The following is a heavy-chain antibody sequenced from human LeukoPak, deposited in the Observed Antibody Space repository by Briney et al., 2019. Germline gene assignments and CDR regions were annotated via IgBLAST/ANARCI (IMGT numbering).Heavy chain of an antibody. CDR2: INPNSGGT. D-gene: IGHD5-18*01. CDR3: AREDRRIQLWPSLWY. CDR1: GYTFTGYY. V-gene: IGHV1-2*02. Sequence: ASVKVSCKASGYTFTGYYMHWVRQALGQGLEWMRWINPNSGGTNYAQKFQGRVTMTRDTSISAAYMELSRLRSDDTAVYYCAREDRRIQLWPSLWYWGQGTLVTVSS. J-gene: IGHJ4*02.